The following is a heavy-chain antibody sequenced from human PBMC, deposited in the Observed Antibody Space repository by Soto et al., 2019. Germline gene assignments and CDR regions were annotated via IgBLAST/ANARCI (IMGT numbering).Heavy chain of an antibody. D-gene: IGHD3-10*01. Sequence: QVQLVESGGGVVQPGRSLRLSCAASGFTFSSYGMHWVRQAPGKGLEWVAVISYDGSNKYYADSVKGLFTISRDNSKNTLYLQMNSLRAEDTAVYYCAKSRLPYGSGSSLLDYWGQGTLVTVSS. CDR3: AKSRLPYGSGSSLLDY. CDR2: ISYDGSNK. CDR1: GFTFSSYG. J-gene: IGHJ4*02. V-gene: IGHV3-30*18.